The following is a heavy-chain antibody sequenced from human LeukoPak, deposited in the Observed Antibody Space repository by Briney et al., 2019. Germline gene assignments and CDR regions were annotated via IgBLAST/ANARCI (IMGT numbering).Heavy chain of an antibody. Sequence: SETLSLTCTVSGGSISSHCWSWIRQPPGKGLEWIGYIYYSGSTNYNPSLKSRVTISVDTSKNQFSLKLSSVTAADTAVYYCARVVATIRDYYYYMDVWGKGTTVTVSS. CDR3: ARVVATIRDYYYYMDV. J-gene: IGHJ6*03. D-gene: IGHD5-12*01. CDR2: IYYSGST. V-gene: IGHV4-59*11. CDR1: GGSISSHC.